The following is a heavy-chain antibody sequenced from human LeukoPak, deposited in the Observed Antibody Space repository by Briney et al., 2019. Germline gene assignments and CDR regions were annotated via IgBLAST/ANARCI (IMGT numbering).Heavy chain of an antibody. V-gene: IGHV3-7*04. J-gene: IGHJ3*02. CDR3: ARGDNSAFDI. D-gene: IGHD3-22*01. CDR2: IKQGESER. CDR1: GFTFRSYR. Sequence: PGGSLTLSCAASGFTFRSYRMNWLRQAPGKGLEWVASIKQGESERYYVDSVNGRFTISRDNAKNTLYLQMNSLRAEDTAVYYCARGDNSAFDIWGQGTMVTVSS.